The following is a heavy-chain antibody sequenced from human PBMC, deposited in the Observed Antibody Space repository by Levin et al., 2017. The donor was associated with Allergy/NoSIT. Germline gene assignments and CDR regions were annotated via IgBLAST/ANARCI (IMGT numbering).Heavy chain of an antibody. V-gene: IGHV3-43D*04. J-gene: IGHJ6*02. Sequence: GESLKISCAASGFTFDDYAMHWVRQAPGKGLEWVSLISWDGGSTYYADSVKGRFTISRDNSKNSLYLQMNSLRAEDTALYYCAKDISPHSSGWYRGSGGMDGWGQGTTVTVSS. D-gene: IGHD6-19*01. CDR1: GFTFDDYA. CDR3: AKDISPHSSGWYRGSGGMDG. CDR2: ISWDGGST.